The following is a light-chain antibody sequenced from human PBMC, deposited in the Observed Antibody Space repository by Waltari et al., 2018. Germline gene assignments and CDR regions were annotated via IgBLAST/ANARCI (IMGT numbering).Light chain of an antibody. J-gene: IGLJ2*01. Sequence: QSVLTQPPSASGTPGQTVPISCSGSSSNIGVNTVNWYQQLPGTAPKLLIYTDNLRPSGVPDRFSGSKSGTSASLAISGLQSEDEADYHCQTWDDSLNGVVFGGGTKLTVL. CDR3: QTWDDSLNGVV. CDR1: SSNIGVNT. V-gene: IGLV1-44*01. CDR2: TDN.